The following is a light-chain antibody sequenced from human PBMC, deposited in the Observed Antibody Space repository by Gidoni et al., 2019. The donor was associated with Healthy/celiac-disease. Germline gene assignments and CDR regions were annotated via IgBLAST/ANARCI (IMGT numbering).Light chain of an antibody. Sequence: EIGMTQTPATLSVYPGERATLSCRASQSVSSKLAWYQQNPGQAPRLLIYGASTRATGIPARFSGRGSGPAFPLTLRSLQSEDFAVYYCQQYHTWPSWPFGQGTQVEIK. CDR3: QQYHTWPSWP. CDR1: QSVSSK. V-gene: IGKV3-15*01. J-gene: IGKJ1*01. CDR2: GAS.